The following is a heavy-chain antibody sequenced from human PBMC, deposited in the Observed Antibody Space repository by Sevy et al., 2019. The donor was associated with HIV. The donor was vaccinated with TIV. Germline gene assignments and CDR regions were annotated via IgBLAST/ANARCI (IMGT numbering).Heavy chain of an antibody. CDR3: ARDGGGYSGNDWYYFDY. V-gene: IGHV6-1*01. J-gene: IGHJ4*02. CDR2: TYSRSKWCN. CDR1: GDSVSSNSAA. D-gene: IGHD5-12*01. Sequence: SLTVSLTCAISGDSVSSNSAAWSWIRQSPSRALEWLGRTYSRSKWCNDYAVSVKSRITINPDTSKNQFSLQLNSVTPDDTALYYCARDGGGYSGNDWYYFDYWGQGTMVSVSS.